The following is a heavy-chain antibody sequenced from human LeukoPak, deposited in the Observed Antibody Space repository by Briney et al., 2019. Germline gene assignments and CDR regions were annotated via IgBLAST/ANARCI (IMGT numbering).Heavy chain of an antibody. CDR1: GFTFSAYR. CDR3: ARIGSRDGGVLDY. V-gene: IGHV3-7*01. CDR2: MNQGGSEK. D-gene: IGHD2-21*02. Sequence: PGGSLRLSCAASGFTFSAYRMSWVRQAPGKGLEWVANMNQGGSEKNYVDSVNGRFTISRDNAKNSLYLQMNSLRAEDTAVYYCARIGSRDGGVLDYWGQGALLTVST. J-gene: IGHJ4*02.